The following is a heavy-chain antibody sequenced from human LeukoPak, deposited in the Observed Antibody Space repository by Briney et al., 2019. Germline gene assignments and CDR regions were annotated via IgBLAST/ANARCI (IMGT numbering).Heavy chain of an antibody. CDR2: ISGSGGST. CDR3: AKIPNNYYGSGSPYYFDY. V-gene: IGHV3-23*01. Sequence: GGSLRLSCAASGFTFSGYAMNWVRQTPGKGLEWVAAISGSGGSTYYADSVKGRFTISRDNYKNTLYLQMNSLRAEDTAVYYCAKIPNNYYGSGSPYYFDYWGQGTLVTVSS. J-gene: IGHJ4*02. CDR1: GFTFSGYA. D-gene: IGHD3-10*01.